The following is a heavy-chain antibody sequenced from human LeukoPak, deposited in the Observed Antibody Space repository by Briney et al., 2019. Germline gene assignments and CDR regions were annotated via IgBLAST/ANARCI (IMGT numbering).Heavy chain of an antibody. CDR3: AAKGNGYTGIYVFAH. CDR2: ISGSGGNT. Sequence: GGSLRLSCSASGFTFSTYAMIWVRQAPGKGLEWVSGISGSGGNTNYADSVKGRFTISRDNSKNTLDLQMNSLRAEDTAVYYCAAKGNGYTGIYVFAHWGQGTLVTVSS. J-gene: IGHJ4*02. CDR1: GFTFSTYA. D-gene: IGHD1-26*01. V-gene: IGHV3-23*01.